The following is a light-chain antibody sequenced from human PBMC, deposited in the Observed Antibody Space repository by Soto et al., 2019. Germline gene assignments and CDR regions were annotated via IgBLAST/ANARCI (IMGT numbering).Light chain of an antibody. V-gene: IGKV3-15*01. Sequence: VMTQSPATLSVSPGERATLSCRASESVSSNLAWYQQRPGQAPRLLIYGASTRATDTPVRFRGSGSGTEFTLTISSLQSEDFTVYYCQQYNNWPRTFGQGTKV. CDR3: QQYNNWPRT. CDR1: ESVSSN. J-gene: IGKJ1*01. CDR2: GAS.